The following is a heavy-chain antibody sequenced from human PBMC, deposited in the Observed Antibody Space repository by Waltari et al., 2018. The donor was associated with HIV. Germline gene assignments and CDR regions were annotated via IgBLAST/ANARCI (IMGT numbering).Heavy chain of an antibody. V-gene: IGHV1-24*01. CDR1: GSTLTELS. CDR2: FDPEDGET. Sequence: QVQLVQSGAEVKKPGASVKVSCKVSGSTLTELSMHWVRQAPGNGLEWMGGFDPEDGETIYAQKFQGRVTMTEDTSTDTAYMELSSLRSEDTAVYYCATVPRLESGSYPRGGFDPWGQGTLVTVSS. CDR3: ATVPRLESGSYPRGGFDP. J-gene: IGHJ5*02. D-gene: IGHD1-26*01.